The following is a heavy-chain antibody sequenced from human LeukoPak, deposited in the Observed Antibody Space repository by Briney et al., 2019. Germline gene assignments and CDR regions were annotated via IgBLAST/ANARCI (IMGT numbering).Heavy chain of an antibody. CDR1: GYTFTGYY. V-gene: IGHV1-2*02. J-gene: IGHJ4*02. D-gene: IGHD6-13*01. Sequence: ASVKVSCKASGYTFTGYYMHWVRQAPGQGLEWMGWINPNSGGTSYAQKFQGRVTMTRDTSISTAYMELSRLRSDDTAVYYCARPDSSSWYSPYYFDYWGQGTLVTVSS. CDR3: ARPDSSSWYSPYYFDY. CDR2: INPNSGGT.